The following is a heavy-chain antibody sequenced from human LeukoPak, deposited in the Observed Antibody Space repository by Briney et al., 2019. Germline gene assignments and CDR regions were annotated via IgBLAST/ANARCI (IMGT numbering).Heavy chain of an antibody. D-gene: IGHD5-18*01. V-gene: IGHV3-7*03. Sequence: GGSLRLSCAASGFTFSSYWMSWVRQAPGKGLEWVANIKQDGSEKYYVDSVKGRFTISRDNVKNLLYLQMNSLRAEDTAVYYCARTKRGYSYGNFDYWGQGTLVTVSS. J-gene: IGHJ4*02. CDR1: GFTFSSYW. CDR2: IKQDGSEK. CDR3: ARTKRGYSYGNFDY.